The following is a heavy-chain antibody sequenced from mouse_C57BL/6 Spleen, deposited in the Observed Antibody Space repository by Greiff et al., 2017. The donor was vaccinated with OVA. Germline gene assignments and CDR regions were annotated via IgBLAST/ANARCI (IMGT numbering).Heavy chain of an antibody. CDR2: ISGGGGNT. V-gene: IGHV5-9*01. CDR1: GFTFSSYT. Sequence: EVQLVESGGGLVKPGGSLKLSCAASGFTFSSYTMSWVRQTPGKRLEWVATISGGGGNTYYPDSVKGRFTISRDNAKNTLYLQMSRLRSEDTALYYCARGYGSRIYAMDYWGQGTSVTVSS. CDR3: ARGYGSRIYAMDY. D-gene: IGHD1-1*01. J-gene: IGHJ4*01.